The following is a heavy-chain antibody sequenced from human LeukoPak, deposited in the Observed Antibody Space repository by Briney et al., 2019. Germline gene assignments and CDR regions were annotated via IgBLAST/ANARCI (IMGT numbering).Heavy chain of an antibody. D-gene: IGHD6-13*01. CDR3: AKEDSSSSWSKYFQH. CDR1: GFTFSSYE. Sequence: GGSLRLSCAASGFTFSSYEMNWVRQAPGKGLEWVAVISYDGSNKYYADSVKGRFTISRDNSKNTLYLQMNSLRAEDTAVYYCAKEDSSSSWSKYFQHWGQGTLVTVSS. V-gene: IGHV3-30*18. J-gene: IGHJ1*01. CDR2: ISYDGSNK.